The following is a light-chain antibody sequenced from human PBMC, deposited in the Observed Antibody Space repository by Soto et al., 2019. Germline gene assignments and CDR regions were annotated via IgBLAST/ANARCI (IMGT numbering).Light chain of an antibody. CDR3: QQYNSYSPWT. Sequence: DIQMPQSPSTLSASVGDRVTITCRASQSISSWLAWYQQKPGKAPKLLISDASSLESGVPSRFSGSGSGTELTLTISSLQPDYFATYYCQQYNSYSPWTFGQGTKVEIK. CDR1: QSISSW. CDR2: DAS. J-gene: IGKJ1*01. V-gene: IGKV1-5*01.